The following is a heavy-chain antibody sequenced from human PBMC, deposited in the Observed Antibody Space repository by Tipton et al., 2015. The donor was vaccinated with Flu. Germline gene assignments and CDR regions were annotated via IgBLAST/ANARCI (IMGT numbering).Heavy chain of an antibody. CDR2: IYTRGST. J-gene: IGHJ4*02. Sequence: TLSLTCTVSGGSISSGSYYWSWIRQPAGKGLEWIGRIYTRGSTNYNPYLKSLVTITVDTAKNQFSLKLSSVTAANTAVYYCQRERDVFLWFEELGYFDYWRQGTLVTVSS. CDR3: QRERDVFLWFEELGYFDY. CDR1: GGSISSGSYY. V-gene: IGHV4-61*02. D-gene: IGHD3-10*01.